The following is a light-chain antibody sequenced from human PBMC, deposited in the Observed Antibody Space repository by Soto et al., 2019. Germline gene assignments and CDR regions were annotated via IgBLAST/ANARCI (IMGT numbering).Light chain of an antibody. Sequence: EIVLTQSPATLSVSPGERATLSCRASQTVLTNLAWYQQEPGQAPRLLIYGASTRATAIPARFSGSGSATEFTLTISSLQSEDFAVYYCQQYKKWPIPFGQGKRLEIK. J-gene: IGKJ5*01. CDR2: GAS. CDR3: QQYKKWPIP. CDR1: QTVLTN. V-gene: IGKV3-15*01.